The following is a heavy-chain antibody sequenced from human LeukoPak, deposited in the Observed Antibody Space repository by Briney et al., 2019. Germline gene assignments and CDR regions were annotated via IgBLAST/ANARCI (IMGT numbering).Heavy chain of an antibody. Sequence: GGSLRLSCAASGFTFSSYSMNWFRRAQGKGLEWVSSISISSSDIYYADSVKGRFTISRDNAKNSLYLQMNSLRAEDTAVYYCARDRAAYYYDSSGLLSGAFDIWGQGTMVTVSS. J-gene: IGHJ3*02. CDR1: GFTFSSYS. CDR3: ARDRAAYYYDSSGLLSGAFDI. D-gene: IGHD3-22*01. V-gene: IGHV3-21*01. CDR2: ISISSSDI.